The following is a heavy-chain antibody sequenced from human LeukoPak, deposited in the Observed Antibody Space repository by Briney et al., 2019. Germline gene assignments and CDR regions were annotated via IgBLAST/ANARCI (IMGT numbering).Heavy chain of an antibody. CDR2: MNPNSGNT. V-gene: IGHV1-8*03. CDR1: GYTFTSYD. D-gene: IGHD6-19*01. CDR3: ARGIAVAGFDY. Sequence: GASVMVSCKASGYTFTSYDINWVRQATGQGLEWMGWMNPNSGNTGYAQKFQGRVTITRNTSISTAYMELSSLRSEDTAVYYCARGIAVAGFDYWGQGTLVTVSS. J-gene: IGHJ4*02.